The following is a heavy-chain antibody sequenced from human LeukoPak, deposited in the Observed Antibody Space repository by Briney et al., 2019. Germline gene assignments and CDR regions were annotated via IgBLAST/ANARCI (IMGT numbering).Heavy chain of an antibody. J-gene: IGHJ4*02. CDR1: EGSLSGYF. V-gene: IGHV4-34*01. CDR2: ISIAGEI. CDR3: AKLRVGGLRGGSFDY. Sequence: SETLSLTCAVYEGSLSGYFWSWIRQPPGKGLEWIGEISIAGEINYNPSLRSRATISMDTTKNQFSLKLSSVTAADTAVYYCAKLRVGGLRGGSFDYWGQGTLVTVSS. D-gene: IGHD3-16*01.